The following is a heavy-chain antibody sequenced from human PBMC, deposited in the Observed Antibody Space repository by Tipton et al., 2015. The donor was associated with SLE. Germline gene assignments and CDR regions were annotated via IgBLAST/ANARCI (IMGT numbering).Heavy chain of an antibody. CDR2: IDYSGTT. V-gene: IGHV4-59*08. CDR3: ARVVYSFSDAFDI. D-gene: IGHD6-13*01. Sequence: TLSLTCAVSGGSMNNYYWSWIRQPPGKGLEWIGYIDYSGTTTYNPSLKSRLTVSVDTSKNQFSLKLSSVTVADTAVYYCARVVYSFSDAFDIWGQGTLVTVSS. J-gene: IGHJ3*02. CDR1: GGSMNNYY.